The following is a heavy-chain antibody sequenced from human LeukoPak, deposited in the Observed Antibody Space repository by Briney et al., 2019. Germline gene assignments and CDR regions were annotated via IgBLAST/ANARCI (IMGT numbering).Heavy chain of an antibody. CDR2: INHSGST. V-gene: IGHV4-34*01. J-gene: IGHJ4*02. CDR1: GGSFSGYY. Sequence: SETLSLTCAVYGGSFSGYYWSWIRQPPGKGLEWIGEINHSGSTNYNPSLKSRVTISVDTSKNQFSLKLSSVTAADTAVYYCARDLLTGTNTKHFDYWGQGTLVTISS. CDR3: ARDLLTGTNTKHFDY. D-gene: IGHD1-7*01.